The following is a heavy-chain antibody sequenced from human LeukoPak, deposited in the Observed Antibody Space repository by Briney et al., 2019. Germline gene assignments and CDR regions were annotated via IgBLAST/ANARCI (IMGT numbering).Heavy chain of an antibody. V-gene: IGHV4-31*03. J-gene: IGHJ4*02. CDR1: GGSISSGGYY. CDR2: IYYSGST. D-gene: IGHD1-26*01. Sequence: SETLSLTCTVSGGSISSGGYYWSWIRQHPGKGLEWIGYIYYSGSTYYNPSLKSRVTISVDTSKNQFSLKLSSVTAADTAVYYCARRDSAVGHYFDYWGQGTLVTVSS. CDR3: ARRDSAVGHYFDY.